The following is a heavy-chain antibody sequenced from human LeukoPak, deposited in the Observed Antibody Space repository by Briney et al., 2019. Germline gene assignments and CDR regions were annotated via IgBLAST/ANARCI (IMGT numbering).Heavy chain of an antibody. CDR1: GFTFSGSP. D-gene: IGHD3-3*01. Sequence: PGGSLRLSCAASGFTFSGSPMHWVRQASGKGLERVGRIRTKATSYDAAYAASVKGRFTISRDDSKNTAYLQMNSLKTEDSAVYYCSTDFYYFWSGPHWGQGSLVTVSS. CDR2: IRTKATSYDA. V-gene: IGHV3-73*01. J-gene: IGHJ4*02. CDR3: STDFYYFWSGPH.